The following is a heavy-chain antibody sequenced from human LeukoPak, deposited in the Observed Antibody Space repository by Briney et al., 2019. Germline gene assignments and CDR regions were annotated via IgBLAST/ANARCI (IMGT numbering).Heavy chain of an antibody. Sequence: ASVKVSCKASGGTFSSYAISWVRQAPGQGLEWMGWISAYNGNTNYAQKLQGRVTMTTDTSTSTAYMELRSLRSDDTAVYYCARDHYDIFDYYYYYMDVWGKGTTVTVSS. CDR3: ARDHYDIFDYYYYYMDV. CDR1: GGTFSSYA. D-gene: IGHD3-22*01. J-gene: IGHJ6*03. CDR2: ISAYNGNT. V-gene: IGHV1-18*01.